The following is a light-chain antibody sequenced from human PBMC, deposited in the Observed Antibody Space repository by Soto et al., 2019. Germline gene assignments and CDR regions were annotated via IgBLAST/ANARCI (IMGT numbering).Light chain of an antibody. J-gene: IGKJ5*01. V-gene: IGKV3-20*01. Sequence: VLTQSPGTLSLTPGERATLSCWASQSVASTYLGWYQQKPGQAPRLLIYGASSRATGIPDRFSGSGSGTDFTLTISRLEPEDFALYYCQQYAGSPTFGQGTRLEI. CDR3: QQYAGSPT. CDR1: QSVASTY. CDR2: GAS.